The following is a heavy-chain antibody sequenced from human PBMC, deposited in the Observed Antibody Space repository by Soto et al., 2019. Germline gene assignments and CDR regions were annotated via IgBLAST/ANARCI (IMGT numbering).Heavy chain of an antibody. V-gene: IGHV3-53*01. CDR1: GFTVSSNY. CDR2: IYSGGST. J-gene: IGHJ6*02. CDR3: ASNYYYYYGMDV. Sequence: GGSLRLSCAASGFTVSSNYMSGVRQAPGKGLEWVSVIYSGGSTYYADSVKGRFTISRDNSKNTLYLQMNSLRAEDTAVYYCASNYYYYYGMDVWGQGTTVTVSS.